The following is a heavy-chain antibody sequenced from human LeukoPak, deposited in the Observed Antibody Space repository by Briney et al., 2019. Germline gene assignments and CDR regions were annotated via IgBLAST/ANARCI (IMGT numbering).Heavy chain of an antibody. D-gene: IGHD3-3*01. CDR2: IHSSGST. J-gene: IGHJ3*02. CDR3: ARDKATDFWSGYASYDAFDI. V-gene: IGHV4-61*02. CDR1: GGSISSGSYY. Sequence: SQTLSLTCTVSGGSISSGSYYWSWIRQPAGKGLGWIGRIHSSGSTNYHPSLKSRVTISVDTSKNQFSLKLSSVTAADTAVYYCARDKATDFWSGYASYDAFDIWGQGTMVTVSS.